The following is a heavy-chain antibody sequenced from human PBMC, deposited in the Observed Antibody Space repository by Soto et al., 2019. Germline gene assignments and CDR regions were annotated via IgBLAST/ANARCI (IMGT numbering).Heavy chain of an antibody. CDR2: MWYDGSNK. CDR1: GFIFTTYG. V-gene: IGHV3-33*01. D-gene: IGHD2-2*02. CDR3: AREYCSSTTCYTPYYYGMDV. Sequence: QVQLVESGGGVVQPGRSLRLSCAASGFIFTTYGMHWVRQAPGKGLEWVAVMWYDGSNKHYADSVKGRFTISRDNSKNTLYLQMNSLRAEDTAVYYCAREYCSSTTCYTPYYYGMDVWGQGPTVTVSS. J-gene: IGHJ6*02.